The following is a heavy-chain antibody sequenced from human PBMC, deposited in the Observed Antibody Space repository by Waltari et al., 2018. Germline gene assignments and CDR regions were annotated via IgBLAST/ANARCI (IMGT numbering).Heavy chain of an antibody. CDR3: ARGDLAVADTGAFDI. Sequence: QVQLQESGPGLVKPSQILSLTCTVSGASISNSNYYWTWIRQHPGKGLEWIGYIYYNGNTYYNPSLKILVTISLDKSDNQFSLKLSSVTAADTAVYYCARGDLAVADTGAFDIWGQGTMVTVSS. CDR1: GASISNSNYY. D-gene: IGHD6-19*01. V-gene: IGHV4-31*01. CDR2: IYYNGNT. J-gene: IGHJ3*02.